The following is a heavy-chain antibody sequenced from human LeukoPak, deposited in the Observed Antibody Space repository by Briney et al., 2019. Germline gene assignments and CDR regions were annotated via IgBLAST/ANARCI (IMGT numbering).Heavy chain of an antibody. CDR1: GYTFTSYG. Sequence: ASVKVSCKASGYTFTSYGISWVRQAPGQGLEWMGWISAYNGNTNYAQKLQGRVTMTTDTSTSTAYMELRSLRSDDTAVYYCARNYYDSSGYYQGKVDYWGQGTLVTGSS. CDR3: ARNYYDSSGYYQGKVDY. V-gene: IGHV1-18*01. D-gene: IGHD3-22*01. J-gene: IGHJ4*02. CDR2: ISAYNGNT.